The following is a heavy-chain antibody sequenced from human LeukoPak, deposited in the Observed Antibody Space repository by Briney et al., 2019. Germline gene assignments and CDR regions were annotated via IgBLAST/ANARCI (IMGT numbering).Heavy chain of an antibody. D-gene: IGHD3-10*01. Sequence: SVTVSCKASGGTFSSYAISWVRQAPGQGLEWMGGIIPIFGTANYAQKFQGRVTITADESTSTAYMELSSLRAEDTAVYYCARDPDRGVIPAWGQGTLVTVSS. CDR2: IIPIFGTA. CDR3: ARDPDRGVIPA. CDR1: GGTFSSYA. J-gene: IGHJ4*02. V-gene: IGHV1-69*01.